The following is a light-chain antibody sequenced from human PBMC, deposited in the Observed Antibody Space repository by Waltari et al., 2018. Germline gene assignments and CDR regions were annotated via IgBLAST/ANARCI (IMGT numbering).Light chain of an antibody. CDR2: KNN. J-gene: IGLJ1*01. CDR3: QAWDTSTGV. V-gene: IGLV3-1*01. Sequence: SYELTQPPSVFVSPGQTASITCSGDKLGDKFTCWYQQKPGQSPVLVIYKNNKRPSGIPELVSGSNSGNTATLTISGTQAMDEAGYFCQAWDTSTGVFGSGTKVTVL. CDR1: KLGDKF.